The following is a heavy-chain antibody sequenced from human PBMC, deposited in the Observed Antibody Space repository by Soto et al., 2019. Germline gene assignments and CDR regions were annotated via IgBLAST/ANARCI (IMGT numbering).Heavy chain of an antibody. CDR2: IKGDGSLK. CDR1: GFTLADWW. J-gene: IGHJ4*02. CDR3: ARELIGSYDF. Sequence: GGSLRLSCAASGFTLADWWMSWVRQSPGRGLEWVANIKGDGSLKYYADSVRGRFTITRDNAKNSLYVQMDSLSADDTAIYYCARELIGSYDFCGEGTLVTVSS. V-gene: IGHV3-7*05. D-gene: IGHD3-10*02.